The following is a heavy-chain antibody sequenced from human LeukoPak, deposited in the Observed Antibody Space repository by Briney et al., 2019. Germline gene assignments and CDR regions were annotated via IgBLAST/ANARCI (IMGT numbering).Heavy chain of an antibody. Sequence: NPSETLSLTCTVSGGSISSYYWSWIRQPAGKGLEWIGRIYSSGSTNYNPSLKSRVTMSVDTSKNQFSLKLSSVTAADTAVYYCARDWGGVVLVPPALRGFDPWGQGTLVTVSS. CDR2: IYSSGST. D-gene: IGHD2-2*01. CDR1: GGSISSYY. V-gene: IGHV4-4*07. CDR3: ARDWGGVVLVPPALRGFDP. J-gene: IGHJ5*02.